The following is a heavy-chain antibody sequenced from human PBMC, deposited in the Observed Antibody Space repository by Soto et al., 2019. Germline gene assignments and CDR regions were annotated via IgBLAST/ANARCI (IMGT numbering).Heavy chain of an antibody. V-gene: IGHV3-13*01. CDR2: IDTGDDT. D-gene: IGHD2-15*01. Sequence: EVHLVESGGGLVQPGESLRLSCAASGFIFSNYDMHWVRQTAGEGLEWVSLIDTGDDTYYPDSVKGRFSISRENAKNSLYLQMNNLRAGDTAVYYCARGRGYCDFNTCHYYFDLWGPGTQVTVSA. J-gene: IGHJ4*02. CDR3: ARGRGYCDFNTCHYYFDL. CDR1: GFIFSNYD.